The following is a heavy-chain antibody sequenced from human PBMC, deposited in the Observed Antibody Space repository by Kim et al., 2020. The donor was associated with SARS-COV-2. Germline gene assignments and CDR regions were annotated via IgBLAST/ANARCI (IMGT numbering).Heavy chain of an antibody. Sequence: ASVKVSCKASGYTFTGYYMHWVRQAPGQGLEWMGRINPNSGGTNYAQKFQGRVTMTRDTSISTAYMELSRLRSDDTVVYYCAREGSAGTWFFDYWGQGTLVTVSS. J-gene: IGHJ4*02. D-gene: IGHD6-19*01. CDR1: GYTFTGYY. V-gene: IGHV1-2*05. CDR2: INPNSGGT. CDR3: AREGSAGTWFFDY.